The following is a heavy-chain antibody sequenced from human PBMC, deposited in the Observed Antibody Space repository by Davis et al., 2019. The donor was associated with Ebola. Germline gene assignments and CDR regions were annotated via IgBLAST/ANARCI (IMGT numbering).Heavy chain of an antibody. CDR2: INHSGST. D-gene: IGHD3-3*01. J-gene: IGHJ5*02. Sequence: ESLKISCAASGFTFSDYYWSWIRQPPGKGLEWIGEINHSGSTNYNPSLKSRVTISVDTSKNQFSLKLSSVTAADTAVYYCARDFGVGWFDPWGQGTLVTVSS. V-gene: IGHV4-34*01. CDR3: ARDFGVGWFDP. CDR1: GFTFSDYY.